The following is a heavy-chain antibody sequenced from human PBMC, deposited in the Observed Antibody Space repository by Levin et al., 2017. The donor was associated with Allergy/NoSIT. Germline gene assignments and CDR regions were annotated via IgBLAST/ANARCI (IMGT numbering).Heavy chain of an antibody. D-gene: IGHD2-2*01. CDR2: IRGSGGST. CDR3: AKCDTSTSCYGGIQH. Sequence: LAGGSLRLSCAASGFTFSSYAMSWVRQAPGKGLEWVSGIRGSGGSTYYADSVKGRFTISRDNSKNMLYLQMNSLRAEDTAVYYCAKCDTSTSCYGGIQHWGQGTLVTVSS. CDR1: GFTFSSYA. V-gene: IGHV3-23*01. J-gene: IGHJ1*01.